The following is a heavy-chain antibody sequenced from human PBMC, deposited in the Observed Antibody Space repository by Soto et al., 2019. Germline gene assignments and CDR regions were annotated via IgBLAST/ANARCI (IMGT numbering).Heavy chain of an antibody. Sequence: GGSLRLSCAGSGFPFSDYALTWVRQAPGKWLEWVSHISGSGGKTYYADSVKGRFIISRDNSKNSLFLQMSGLRAEDTAVYYCAKGMNYDTSGYYYIGRDSLVSWGPGXLVTVSS. D-gene: IGHD3-22*01. J-gene: IGHJ4*02. CDR3: AKGMNYDTSGYYYIGRDSLVS. CDR2: ISGSGGKT. V-gene: IGHV3-23*01. CDR1: GFPFSDYA.